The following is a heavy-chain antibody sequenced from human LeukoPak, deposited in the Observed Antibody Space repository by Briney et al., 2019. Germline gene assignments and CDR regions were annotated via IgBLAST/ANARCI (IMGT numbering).Heavy chain of an antibody. Sequence: SETLSLTXTVSGYSISSGYYWGWIRQPPGKGLECIGSIYHSGSTYYNPSLKNRVTISVDTSKNQFSLKLSSVTAADTAVYYCARGREYCSSTSCYAPGGAFDIWGQGTMVTVSS. D-gene: IGHD2-2*01. V-gene: IGHV4-38-2*02. J-gene: IGHJ3*02. CDR2: IYHSGST. CDR1: GYSISSGYY. CDR3: ARGREYCSSTSCYAPGGAFDI.